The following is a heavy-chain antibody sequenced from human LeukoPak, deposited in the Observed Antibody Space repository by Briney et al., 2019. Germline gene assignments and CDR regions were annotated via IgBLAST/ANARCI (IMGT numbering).Heavy chain of an antibody. CDR2: IWHDGNNK. V-gene: IGHV3-33*01. J-gene: IGHJ4*02. CDR1: GFTFSNYG. Sequence: GGSLRLSCAASGFTFSNYGMHWARQAPGKGLEWVAVIWHDGNNKYYANSVKGRFTISRDNSKDTLYLQMNSLRAEDTAVYYCATECDYWGQGTLVTVSS. CDR3: ATECDY.